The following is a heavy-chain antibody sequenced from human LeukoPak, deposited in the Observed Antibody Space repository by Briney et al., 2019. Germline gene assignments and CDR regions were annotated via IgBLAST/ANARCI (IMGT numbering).Heavy chain of an antibody. CDR3: ARESQLPTIDY. D-gene: IGHD2-2*01. CDR2: IYTSGSN. CDR1: GGSISSYY. J-gene: IGHJ4*02. Sequence: SETLSLTCTVAGGSISSYYWSWVRQPAGKGLEWIGRIYTSGSNNYNPSLKSRVTMSVDTSKNQFSLKLSSVTAADTAVYYCARESQLPTIDYWGQGTLVTVSS. V-gene: IGHV4-4*07.